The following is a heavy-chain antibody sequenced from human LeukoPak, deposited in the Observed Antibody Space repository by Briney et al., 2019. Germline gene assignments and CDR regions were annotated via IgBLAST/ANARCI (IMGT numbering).Heavy chain of an antibody. J-gene: IGHJ4*02. CDR3: AKSTRYSSELDY. CDR1: GDSLTGDG. D-gene: IGHD6-19*01. Sequence: PVRALRVSAAAPGDSLTGDGMHSVCNGPGEGLGWGSVILYDGSKKSYAASVKGRFTISRKNSTNTLYLQQNSMRAEDTAVYYCAKSTRYSSELDYWGQGTLVTVSS. V-gene: IGHV3-30*19. CDR2: ILYDGSKK.